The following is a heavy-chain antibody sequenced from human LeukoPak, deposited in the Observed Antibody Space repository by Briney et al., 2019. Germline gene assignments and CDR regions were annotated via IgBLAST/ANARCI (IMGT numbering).Heavy chain of an antibody. CDR3: AKRKDGYGSIDY. CDR1: GFTFSSYA. J-gene: IGHJ4*02. CDR2: ISGSGDTT. D-gene: IGHD3-10*01. V-gene: IGHV3-23*01. Sequence: GGSLRLSCVASGFTFSSYAMSWVRQAPGKGLEWVSVISGSGDTTYYADSVKGRFAISRDNSKLYLQMNSLRAADTAVYFCAKRKDGYGSIDYWGQGTLVTVSS.